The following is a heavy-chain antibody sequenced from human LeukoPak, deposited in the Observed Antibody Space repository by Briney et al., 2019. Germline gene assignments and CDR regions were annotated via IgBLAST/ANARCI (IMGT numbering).Heavy chain of an antibody. D-gene: IGHD6-13*01. CDR2: IIPIFGTE. CDR1: GGTFSSYA. Sequence: SVKDSCKASGGTFSSYAISWVRQAPGQGLEWMGGIIPIFGTENYAQKFQGRVTITTDESTSTAYMELSSLRSEDTAVYYCASIAAADDRDPLFDYWGQGTLVTVSS. V-gene: IGHV1-69*05. CDR3: ASIAAADDRDPLFDY. J-gene: IGHJ4*02.